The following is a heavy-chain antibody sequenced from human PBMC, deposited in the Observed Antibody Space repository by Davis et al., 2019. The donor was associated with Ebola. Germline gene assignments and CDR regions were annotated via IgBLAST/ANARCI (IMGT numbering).Heavy chain of an antibody. CDR2: ISNNAQSI. CDR3: ASQVATFSPFDY. V-gene: IGHV3-23*01. Sequence: GESLKISCDVSGFTFGNYAMSWVRQAPGKGLEWVSGISNNAQSIHYADSVKGRFTISRDNYKNTLYLQMNSVKLEDAAIYYCASQVATFSPFDYWGQGTLVTVSS. J-gene: IGHJ4*02. CDR1: GFTFGNYA.